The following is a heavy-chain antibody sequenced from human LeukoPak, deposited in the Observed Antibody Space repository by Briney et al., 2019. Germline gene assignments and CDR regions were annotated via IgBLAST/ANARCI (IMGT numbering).Heavy chain of an antibody. CDR2: ISYNSGTI. CDR3: AKARSGYLTPFDY. D-gene: IGHD3-3*01. CDR1: GFTFDDYA. V-gene: IGHV3-9*01. Sequence: PGRSLRVSCAASGFTFDDYALHWVRQAPGKGLEWVSGISYNSGTIAYADSVKARFTISRDNAKSSLYLEMNNLRLEDTAFYFCAKARSGYLTPFDYWGQGALVTVSS. J-gene: IGHJ4*02.